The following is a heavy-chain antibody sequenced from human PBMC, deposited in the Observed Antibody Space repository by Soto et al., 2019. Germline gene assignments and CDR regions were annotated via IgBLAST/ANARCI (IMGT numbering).Heavy chain of an antibody. CDR1: GFIFSHYW. J-gene: IGHJ4*02. CDR3: XXXXXXXKEDY. V-gene: IGHV3-7*02. CDR2: IKEDGSER. Sequence: EVQLVESGGGLVQPGGSLRLSCAASGFIFSHYWMSWVRQAPGKGLEWVANIKEDGSERYYVDSVKGRFTISRDNAKXXXXXXXXXXXXXXXXXXXXXXXXXXXKEDYWGQGTLVTVSS.